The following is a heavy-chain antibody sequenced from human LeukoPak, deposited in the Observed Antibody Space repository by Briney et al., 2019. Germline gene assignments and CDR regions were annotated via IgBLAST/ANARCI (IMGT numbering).Heavy chain of an antibody. CDR3: ARRNYEALFDY. J-gene: IGHJ4*02. CDR2: IYYSGST. CDR1: GGSISSYY. D-gene: IGHD1-7*01. Sequence: SETLSLTCTVSGGSISSYYWSWIRQPPGKGLEWIGYIYYSGSTNYNPSLKSRVTISVDTSKNQFSLKLSSVTAADTAVYYCARRNYEALFDYWGQGTLVTVSS. V-gene: IGHV4-59*08.